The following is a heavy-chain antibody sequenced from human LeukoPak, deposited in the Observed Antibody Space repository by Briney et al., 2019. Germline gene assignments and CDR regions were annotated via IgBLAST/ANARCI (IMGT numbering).Heavy chain of an antibody. CDR3: AKDGYCSSTSCYHLDY. CDR1: GFTFSSYG. Sequence: PGGSLRLSCVASGFTFSSYGMHWVRQAPGKGLEWVAFIRYDGSNKYYADSVKGRFTISRDNSKNTLYLQMNSLRAEDTAVYYCAKDGYCSSTSCYHLDYWGQGTLVTVSS. J-gene: IGHJ4*02. D-gene: IGHD2-2*03. CDR2: IRYDGSNK. V-gene: IGHV3-30*02.